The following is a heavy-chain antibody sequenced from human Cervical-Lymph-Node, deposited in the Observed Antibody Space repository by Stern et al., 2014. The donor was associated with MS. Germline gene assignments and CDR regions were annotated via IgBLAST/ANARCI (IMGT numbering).Heavy chain of an antibody. CDR1: GGTFSSYA. Sequence: VQLVQSGAEVKKPGSSVKVSCKASGGTFSSYAISWVRQAPGQGLEWMGGIIPIFGKANYAQKFQGRVTITADESTSTAYMELSSLRSEDTAVYYCARDNIVVVPAVNSGWFDPWGQGTLVTVSS. CDR2: IIPIFGKA. J-gene: IGHJ5*02. D-gene: IGHD2-2*01. CDR3: ARDNIVVVPAVNSGWFDP. V-gene: IGHV1-69*01.